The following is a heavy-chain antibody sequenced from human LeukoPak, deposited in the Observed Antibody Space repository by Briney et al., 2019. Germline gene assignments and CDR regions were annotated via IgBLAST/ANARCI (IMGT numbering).Heavy chain of an antibody. D-gene: IGHD5-18*01. CDR3: AREEYSYGYYYFDY. CDR1: GGTFSSYA. CDR2: IIPIFGTA. J-gene: IGHJ4*02. Sequence: SVKVSCKASGGTFSSYAISWVRQAPGQGLEWMGGIIPIFGTANYAQKFQGRVTITADKSTSTAYMELSSLRSEDTAVYYCAREEYSYGYYYFDYWGQGTLVTVSS. V-gene: IGHV1-69*06.